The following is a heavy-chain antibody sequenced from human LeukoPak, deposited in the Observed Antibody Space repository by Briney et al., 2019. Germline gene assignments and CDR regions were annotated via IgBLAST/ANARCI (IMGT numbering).Heavy chain of an antibody. D-gene: IGHD6-19*01. V-gene: IGHV4-39*07. CDR1: GGSISSSSYY. J-gene: IGHJ4*02. CDR3: ARDWGIAVAGTRFDY. CDR2: IYYSGST. Sequence: SETLSLTCTVSGGSISSSSYYWGWIRQPPGKGLEWIGSIYYSGSTYYNPSLKSRVTISVDTSKNQFSLKLSSVTAADTAVYYCARDWGIAVAGTRFDYWGQGTLVTVSS.